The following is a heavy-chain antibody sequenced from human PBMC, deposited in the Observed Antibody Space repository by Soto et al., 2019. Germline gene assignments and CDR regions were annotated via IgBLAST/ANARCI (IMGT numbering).Heavy chain of an antibody. J-gene: IGHJ5*02. CDR3: ARHEWRNWFDP. D-gene: IGHD2-8*01. Sequence: QVQLQESGPGLVKPSETLSLTCTVSGGSINYYYWSWILQPPGKGLEWIGCMYYSGSTNYNPSLTSRVTMSVDTSKNHFSLKLSSVTAADTAVYYCARHEWRNWFDPWGQGTLVTVSS. V-gene: IGHV4-59*08. CDR2: MYYSGST. CDR1: GGSINYYY.